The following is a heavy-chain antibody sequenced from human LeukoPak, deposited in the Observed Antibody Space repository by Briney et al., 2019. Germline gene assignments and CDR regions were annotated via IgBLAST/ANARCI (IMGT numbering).Heavy chain of an antibody. CDR3: ARGIAARRAYFDY. V-gene: IGHV4-4*02. D-gene: IGHD6-6*01. J-gene: IGHJ4*02. Sequence: SGTLSLTCAVSGGSISSSNWWSWVRQPPGKGLEWIGEIYHSGSTNYNPSLKSRVTISVDTSKNQFSLKLSSVTAADTAVYYCARGIAARRAYFDYWGQGTLVTVSS. CDR1: GGSISSSNW. CDR2: IYHSGST.